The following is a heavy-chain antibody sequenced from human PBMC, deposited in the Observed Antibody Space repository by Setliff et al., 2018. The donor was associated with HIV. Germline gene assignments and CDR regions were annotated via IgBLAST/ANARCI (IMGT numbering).Heavy chain of an antibody. D-gene: IGHD3-16*01. CDR3: ARGRMGTRAGPLYYYYYMDV. CDR2: TFYSGST. V-gene: IGHV4-39*07. Sequence: PSETLSLTCTVSGASVSTTGYYWGWLRQSPGKGLQWIGTTFYSGSTNYNPSLKSRVTISVDTSKNQFSLKLSSVTAADTAVYYCARGRMGTRAGPLYYYYYMDVWGKVTTVTVSS. CDR1: GASVSTTGYY. J-gene: IGHJ6*03.